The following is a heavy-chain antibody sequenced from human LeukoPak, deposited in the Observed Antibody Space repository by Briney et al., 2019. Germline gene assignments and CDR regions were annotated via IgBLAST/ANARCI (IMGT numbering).Heavy chain of an antibody. CDR3: ARDLRRDIAVAGTDWFDP. CDR2: IYYSGST. J-gene: IGHJ5*02. CDR1: GASISSYY. Sequence: SETLSLTCTVSGASISSYYWSWLRQPPGKGLEWIGYIYYSGSTNYNPSLRSRVTISVDTSKKQFSLNLSSVTAADTAVYYCARDLRRDIAVAGTDWFDPWGQGTLVTVSS. V-gene: IGHV4-59*01. D-gene: IGHD6-19*01.